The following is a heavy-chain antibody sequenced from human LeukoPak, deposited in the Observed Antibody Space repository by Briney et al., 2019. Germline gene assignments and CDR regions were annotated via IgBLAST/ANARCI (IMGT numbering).Heavy chain of an antibody. V-gene: IGHV1-2*02. Sequence: GASVKVSCKASGYTFSGYYIHWVRQAPGQGLEWMGWIKPNSGDTDYAQKFQGRVTLTRDTSITTAYMDMSGLISDDTAIYYCARDYRYYGREGSLGFWGQGTLVTVSS. J-gene: IGHJ4*02. CDR2: IKPNSGDT. D-gene: IGHD3-10*01. CDR1: GYTFSGYY. CDR3: ARDYRYYGREGSLGF.